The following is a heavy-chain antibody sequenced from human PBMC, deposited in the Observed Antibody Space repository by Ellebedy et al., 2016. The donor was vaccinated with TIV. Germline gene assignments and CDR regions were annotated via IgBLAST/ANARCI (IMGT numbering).Heavy chain of an antibody. CDR3: ARGASGGGSYSFHY. J-gene: IGHJ4*02. CDR1: GGSFSGYY. CDR2: INHSGST. Sequence: MPSETLSLTCAVYGGSFSGYYWSWIRQPPGKGLEWIGEINHSGSTNYNPSLKSRVTISVDTSKNQFSLKLSSVTAADTAVYYCARGASGGGSYSFHYWGQGTLVTVSS. D-gene: IGHD1-26*01. V-gene: IGHV4-34*01.